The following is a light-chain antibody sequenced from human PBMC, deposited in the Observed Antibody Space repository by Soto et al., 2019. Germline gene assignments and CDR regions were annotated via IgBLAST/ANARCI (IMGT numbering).Light chain of an antibody. CDR3: EYYGSSIT. CDR2: GTS. CDR1: QSISNNH. Sequence: EIVLTQSPGTLSLSPGERVTLSCRTSQSISNNHLAWYQKKPGQAPRLLIHGTSNGATGIPDRFSGSGSGTDFTLTFSRLEPEDFAVYYCEYYGSSITFGGGTKVEIK. V-gene: IGKV3-20*01. J-gene: IGKJ4*01.